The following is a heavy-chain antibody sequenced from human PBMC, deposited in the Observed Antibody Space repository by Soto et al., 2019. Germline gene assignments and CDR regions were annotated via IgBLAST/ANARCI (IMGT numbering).Heavy chain of an antibody. CDR2: VTSSSDRT. J-gene: IGHJ4*02. CDR1: GFTFSNFA. Sequence: EVQLVESGGGLVQPGGSLRLSCAASGFTFSNFAMSWVRQAPGKGLEWVSSVTSSSDRTYYAASVKGRFTISRDNSKNTVFLQMNSLRAEDTAIYYCAEGGFYDGFDYWGQATLVTVSS. V-gene: IGHV3-23*04. CDR3: AEGGFYDGFDY. D-gene: IGHD5-12*01.